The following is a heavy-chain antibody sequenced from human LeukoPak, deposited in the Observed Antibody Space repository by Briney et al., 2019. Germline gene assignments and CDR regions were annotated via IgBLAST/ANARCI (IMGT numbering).Heavy chain of an antibody. J-gene: IGHJ4*02. D-gene: IGHD4-17*01. CDR3: ARDFPMTTVTTWNMY. V-gene: IGHV3-7*03. Sequence: GGSLRLSCAASGFTVSSNYMSWVRQAPGKGLEWVANIKQDGSEKYYVDSVKGRFTISRDNAKNSLYLQMNSLRAEDTAVYYCARDFPMTTVTTWNMYWGQGTLVTVSS. CDR2: IKQDGSEK. CDR1: GFTVSSNY.